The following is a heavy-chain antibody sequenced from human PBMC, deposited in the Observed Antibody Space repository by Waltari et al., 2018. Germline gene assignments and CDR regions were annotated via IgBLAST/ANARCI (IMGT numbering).Heavy chain of an antibody. J-gene: IGHJ4*02. CDR1: GGSISSSSYY. Sequence: QLQLQESGPGLVKPSETLSLTCTVSGGSISSSSYYWGWIRQPPGKGLEWIGSIYYSGSTYYNPSRKSRVTISVDTSKNQFSLKLSSVTAADTAVYYCASIASPGIAVAGTGYWGQGTLVIVSS. CDR2: IYYSGST. D-gene: IGHD6-19*01. V-gene: IGHV4-39*07. CDR3: ASIASPGIAVAGTGY.